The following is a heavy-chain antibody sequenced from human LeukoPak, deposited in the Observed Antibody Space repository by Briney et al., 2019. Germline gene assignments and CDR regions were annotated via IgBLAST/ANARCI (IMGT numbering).Heavy chain of an antibody. CDR1: GYTFTGHY. CDR2: INPNSGGT. J-gene: IGHJ4*02. V-gene: IGHV1-2*02. Sequence: ASVKVSCKASGYTFTGHYMHWVRQAPGQGLEWMGWINPNSGGTNYAQEFQGRVTMTRDTSISTAYMELSRLRSDDTAVYYCARDFKKSLDYWGQGTLVTVSS. CDR3: ARDFKKSLDY.